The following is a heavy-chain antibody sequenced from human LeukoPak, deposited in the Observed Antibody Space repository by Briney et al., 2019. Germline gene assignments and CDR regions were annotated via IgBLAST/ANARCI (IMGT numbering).Heavy chain of an antibody. CDR3: VRGYCSGGSCYGMDV. V-gene: IGHV4-59*01. CDR1: GGSMTSYY. CDR2: IYYSGST. Sequence: SETLSLTCTVSGGSMTSYYWSWIRQPPGKGLEWIAYIYYSGSTNYNPSLKSRVAISVDTSKNQFSLKLSSVTAADTAVYYCVRGYCSGGSCYGMDVWGQGTTVTVSS. J-gene: IGHJ6*02. D-gene: IGHD2-15*01.